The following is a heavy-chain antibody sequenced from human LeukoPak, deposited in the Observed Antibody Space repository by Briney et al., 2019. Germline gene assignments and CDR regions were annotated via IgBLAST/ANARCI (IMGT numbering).Heavy chain of an antibody. CDR3: ARGGVLLEVGATMNNWFDS. Sequence: PSETLSLTCAVYGGSFSQYYWNWIRQSPGKGLEWIGEINHSGKTNYNPALKSRVSLSVDTSKNQFSLKLTSVTAADTGVYYCARGGVLLEVGATMNNWFDSWGQGSLVTVSS. J-gene: IGHJ5*01. D-gene: IGHD1-1*01. CDR1: GGSFSQYY. CDR2: INHSGKT. V-gene: IGHV4-34*01.